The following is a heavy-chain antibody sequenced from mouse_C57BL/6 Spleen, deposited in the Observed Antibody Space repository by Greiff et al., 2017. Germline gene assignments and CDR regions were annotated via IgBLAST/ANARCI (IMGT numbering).Heavy chain of an antibody. V-gene: IGHV2-2*01. CDR1: GFSLTSYC. CDR3: ASSFTTVVATNFDV. CDR2: IWSGGST. D-gene: IGHD1-1*01. Sequence: QVQLQESGPGLVQPSQSLSITCTVSGFSLTSYCVHWVRQSPGKGLEWLGVIWSGGSTDYNAAFISRLSISKDNSKSQVFFKMNRLQADDTARYYCASSFTTVVATNFDVWGTGTTVTVSA. J-gene: IGHJ1*03.